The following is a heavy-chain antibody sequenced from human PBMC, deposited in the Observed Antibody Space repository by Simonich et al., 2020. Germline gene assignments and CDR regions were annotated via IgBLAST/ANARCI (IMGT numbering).Heavy chain of an antibody. V-gene: IGHV3-73*02. Sequence: EVQLVESGGGLVQPGGSLKLSCAASGFTFSGSALNWVRQASGKGMEGVVRMRSKANSYATAYAASVKGRFTISRDDSKNTAYLQMNSLKTEDTAVYYCTRSLHPYSSSRDYWGQGTLVTVSS. D-gene: IGHD6-13*01. CDR1: GFTFSGSA. J-gene: IGHJ4*02. CDR2: MRSKANSYAT. CDR3: TRSLHPYSSSRDY.